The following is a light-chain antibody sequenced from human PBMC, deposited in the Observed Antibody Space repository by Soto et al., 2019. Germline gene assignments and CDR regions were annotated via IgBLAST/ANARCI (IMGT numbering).Light chain of an antibody. CDR2: GAS. CDR3: QQYQNWPLIT. V-gene: IGKV3-15*01. CDR1: QSVSSS. Sequence: EIVMTQSPATLSVSPGERATLSCMAIQSVSSSRLAWYRQKPGQAPRLLIYGASTRATGIPDRFSGSGSGTEFTLTISSLQSEDFADYYCQQYQNWPLITFGQGTRLETK. J-gene: IGKJ5*01.